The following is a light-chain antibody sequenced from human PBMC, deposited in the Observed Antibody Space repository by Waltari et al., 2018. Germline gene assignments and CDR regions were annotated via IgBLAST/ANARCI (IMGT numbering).Light chain of an antibody. CDR1: SGDVGAHNY. CDR3: NSYTSSTNVV. J-gene: IGLJ2*01. V-gene: IGLV2-14*03. Sequence: QSVLTQSASVSGSPGQSITISCTGTSGDVGAHNYVSWYQQHPGKAPQLIIYDVSKRPSGVSNCISASKSGNTASLTISGLQAEDEAHYYCNSYTSSTNVVFGGGTKLTVL. CDR2: DVS.